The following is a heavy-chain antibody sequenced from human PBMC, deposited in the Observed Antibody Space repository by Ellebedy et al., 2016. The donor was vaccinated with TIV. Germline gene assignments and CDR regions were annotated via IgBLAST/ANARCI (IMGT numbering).Heavy chain of an antibody. CDR2: INPTSGSS. J-gene: IGHJ4*02. CDR3: ARGENYYKDSSGYNYSY. Sequence: ASVKVSCKASGYTFTSYFLYWVRQAPGHGLEWMGIINPTSGSSNYAQKFQGRVTVTRYTSTSTVYMELSSLRSEDTAVYYCARGENYYKDSSGYNYSYWGQGTLVTVSS. CDR1: GYTFTSYF. D-gene: IGHD3-22*01. V-gene: IGHV1-46*01.